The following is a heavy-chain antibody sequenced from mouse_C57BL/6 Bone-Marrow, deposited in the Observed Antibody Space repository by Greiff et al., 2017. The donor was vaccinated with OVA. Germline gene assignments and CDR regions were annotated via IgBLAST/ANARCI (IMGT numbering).Heavy chain of an antibody. V-gene: IGHV1-82*01. CDR2: IYPGDGDT. D-gene: IGHD2-1*01. J-gene: IGHJ2*01. Sequence: VQLQQSGPELVKPGASVKISCKASGYAFSSSWMNWVKQRPGKGLEWIGRIYPGDGDTNYNGKFKGKATLTADKSSSTAYMQLSSLTSEDSAVYFCARWGVYGNSVDYWGQGTTLTVSS. CDR3: ARWGVYGNSVDY. CDR1: GYAFSSSW.